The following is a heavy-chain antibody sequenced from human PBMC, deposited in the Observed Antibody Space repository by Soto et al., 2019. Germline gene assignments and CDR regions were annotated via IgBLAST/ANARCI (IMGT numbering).Heavy chain of an antibody. CDR3: ARDHGYCSGGSCYYYYGMDV. D-gene: IGHD2-15*01. CDR1: GCTFSSYA. CDR2: IIPIFGTA. Sequence: ASVKVSCKASGCTFSSYAISWVRQAPGQGLEWMGGIIPIFGTANYAQKFQGRVTITADESTSTAYMELSSLRSEDTAVYYCARDHGYCSGGSCYYYYGMDVWGQGTTVTVSS. J-gene: IGHJ6*02. V-gene: IGHV1-69*13.